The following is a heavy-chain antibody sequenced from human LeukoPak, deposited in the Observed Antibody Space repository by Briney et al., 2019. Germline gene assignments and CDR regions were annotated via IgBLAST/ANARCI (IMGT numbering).Heavy chain of an antibody. V-gene: IGHV3-23*01. CDR3: AKEGDYDILTGYPRAIDY. CDR1: GFTFSSYG. Sequence: GGSLRLSCAASGFTFSSYGMSWVRQAPGKGLEWVSAISGSGGSTYYADSVKGRFTISRDNSKNTLYLQMNSLRAEDTAVYYCAKEGDYDILTGYPRAIDYWGQGTLVTVSS. D-gene: IGHD3-9*01. CDR2: ISGSGGST. J-gene: IGHJ4*02.